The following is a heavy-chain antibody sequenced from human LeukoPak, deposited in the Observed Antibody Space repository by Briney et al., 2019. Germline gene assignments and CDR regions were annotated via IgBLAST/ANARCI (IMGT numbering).Heavy chain of an antibody. CDR1: GFTFSSYA. V-gene: IGHV3-30-3*01. Sequence: GGSPRLSCAASGFTFSSYAMHWVRQAPGKGLEWVAVISSDGSNKYYADSVKGRFTISRDNSKNTLYLQMNSLRAEDTAVYYCARDAWDVLRYFDWLSYSYYFDYWGQGTLVTVSS. J-gene: IGHJ4*02. CDR3: ARDAWDVLRYFDWLSYSYYFDY. CDR2: ISSDGSNK. D-gene: IGHD3-9*01.